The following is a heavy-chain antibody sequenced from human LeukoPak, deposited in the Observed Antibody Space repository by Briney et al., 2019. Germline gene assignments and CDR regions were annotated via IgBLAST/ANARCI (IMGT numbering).Heavy chain of an antibody. Sequence: SETLSLTCTVSGASINSYSWGWIRQPAGRALEWIGRFYTSGSNDYNPSLRSRVTISVDTSRNQQFSLKLSSVTAADTAVYYCVRPDSGGGAFDIWGQGTMVIVSS. CDR1: GASINSYS. J-gene: IGHJ3*02. CDR2: FYTSGSN. D-gene: IGHD6-19*01. V-gene: IGHV4-4*07. CDR3: VRPDSGGGAFDI.